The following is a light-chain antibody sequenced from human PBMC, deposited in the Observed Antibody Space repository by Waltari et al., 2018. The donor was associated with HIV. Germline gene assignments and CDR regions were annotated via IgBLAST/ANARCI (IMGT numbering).Light chain of an antibody. CDR2: KHN. J-gene: IGLJ3*02. CDR3: ASWDDSRGGLWV. V-gene: IGLV1-47*01. Sequence: QSALTQPPSASGTPGQRVSISCSGSGSSIGTNYVYWYQQLPGTTPKLLIYKHNQRPSGVPDRFSGSKSGTSASLAISGLRSEDEADYYCASWDDSRGGLWVFGGGTTLTVL. CDR1: GSSIGTNY.